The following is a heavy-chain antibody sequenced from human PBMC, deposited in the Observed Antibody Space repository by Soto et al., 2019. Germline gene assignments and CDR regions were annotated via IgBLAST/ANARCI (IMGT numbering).Heavy chain of an antibody. J-gene: IGHJ6*02. Sequence: QVQVVQSGAEVKKPGSSVKVSCKVSGGIFTNNAISWLRQAPGQGLEWLGGVIPLFDTAYYAQIFRGRLRSSADGATTTAYIELSGLTSADTAVYFCATGGHNDGYNFYHGMDVWGQGTTVTVS. CDR1: GGIFTNNA. CDR2: VIPLFDTA. CDR3: ATGGHNDGYNFYHGMDV. V-gene: IGHV1-69*01. D-gene: IGHD3-16*01.